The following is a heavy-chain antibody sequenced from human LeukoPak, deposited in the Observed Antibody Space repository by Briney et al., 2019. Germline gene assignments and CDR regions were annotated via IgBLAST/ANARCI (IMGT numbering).Heavy chain of an antibody. D-gene: IGHD3-22*01. CDR1: GFTFSSYW. V-gene: IGHV3-7*01. J-gene: IGHJ4*02. Sequence: PGGSLRLSCAASGFTFSSYWMSWVRQALGKGLEWVANIKQDGSEKYYVDSVKGRFTISRDNAKNSLYLQMNSLRAEDTAVYYCARDRHRGDTMIVVVISQPYYFDYWGQGTLVTVSS. CDR3: ARDRHRGDTMIVVVISQPYYFDY. CDR2: IKQDGSEK.